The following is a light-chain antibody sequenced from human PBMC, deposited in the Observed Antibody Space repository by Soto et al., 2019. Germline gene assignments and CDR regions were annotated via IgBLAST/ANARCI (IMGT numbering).Light chain of an antibody. CDR2: LGS. V-gene: IGKV2-28*01. CDR1: QSLLHSNGYNY. J-gene: IGKJ4*01. Sequence: DIVMTQSPLSLPVTPGEPASISCRSSQSLLHSNGYNYLDWYLQKPGQSPQLLIYLGSNRASGGPDRFRCSGSGTDFTLKISRVEAEDVGVYYCMQALQTPLTFGGGTKVEIK. CDR3: MQALQTPLT.